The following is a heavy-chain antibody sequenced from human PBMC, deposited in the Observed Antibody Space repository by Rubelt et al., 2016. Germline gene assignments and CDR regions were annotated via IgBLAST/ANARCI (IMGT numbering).Heavy chain of an antibody. J-gene: IGHJ2*01. CDR3: AKDEGSFYGDGLYWYFDL. D-gene: IGHD1-26*01. CDR1: GFTFSSYA. V-gene: IGHV3-23*04. Sequence: EVQLVESGGGLVQPGGSLRLSCAASGFTFSSYAMSWVRQAPGKGLEWVSAISGSGGSTYYADSVKGRFTISRVNSKNTLYLQMNSLRAEDTAVYYCAKDEGSFYGDGLYWYFDLWGRGTLVTVSS. CDR2: ISGSGGST.